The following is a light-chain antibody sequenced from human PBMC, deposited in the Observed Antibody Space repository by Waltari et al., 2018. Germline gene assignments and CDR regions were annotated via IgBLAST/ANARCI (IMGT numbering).Light chain of an antibody. V-gene: IGKV2-30*02. J-gene: IGKJ2*01. Sequence: DVVMTQSPLSLPVTLGQPASISCRSSQSLVHTDGNTYLNWFQQRPGQPPGRLIYNISRRESGVPDRFSGSGSGTDFTLKISRVEAEDVGVYYCMQGSHWPRTFGQGTKLEI. CDR2: NIS. CDR3: MQGSHWPRT. CDR1: QSLVHTDGNTY.